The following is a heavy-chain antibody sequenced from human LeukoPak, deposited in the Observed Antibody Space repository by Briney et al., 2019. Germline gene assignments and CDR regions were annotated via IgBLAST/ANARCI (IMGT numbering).Heavy chain of an antibody. CDR1: GFTFSSYE. CDR3: ASGYYDNGRYPPYFDY. D-gene: IGHD3-22*01. Sequence: GGSLRLSCAASGFTFSSYEMNWVRQAPGKGLEWVSYISSRGTTIYYADSVKGRFTISRDSAKNSLYLQMNSLRAEDTAVYYCASGYYDNGRYPPYFDYWGQGTLVTVSS. J-gene: IGHJ4*02. CDR2: ISSRGTTI. V-gene: IGHV3-48*03.